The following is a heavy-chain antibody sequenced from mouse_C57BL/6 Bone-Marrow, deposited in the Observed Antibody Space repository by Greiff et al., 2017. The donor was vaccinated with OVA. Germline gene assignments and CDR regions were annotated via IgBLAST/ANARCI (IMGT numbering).Heavy chain of an antibody. CDR1: GFNIKDAY. J-gene: IGHJ4*01. Sequence: VQLQQSGAELVRPGASVKLSCTASGFNIKDAYMHWVKQRPEQGLEWSGWIDPENGDTEYAPKFQGKATITADTSSNTAYLQLSSLTSEDTAVYYYIGLLRCGALDYWGQGTPVTVSS. CDR2: IDPENGDT. CDR3: IGLLRCGALDY. V-gene: IGHV14-4*01. D-gene: IGHD1-1*01.